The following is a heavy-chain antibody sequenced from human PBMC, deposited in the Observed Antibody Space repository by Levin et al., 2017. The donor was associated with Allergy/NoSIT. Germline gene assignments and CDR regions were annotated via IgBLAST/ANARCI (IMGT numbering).Heavy chain of an antibody. Sequence: QPGGSLRLSCAASGFTFSSYGMHWVRQAPGKGLEWVAVISYDGSNKYYADSVKGRFTISRDNSKNTLYLQMNSLRAEDTAVYYCAKEVEWTYYDFWSGSKGPLSPLDYWGQGTLVTVSS. V-gene: IGHV3-30*18. CDR2: ISYDGSNK. J-gene: IGHJ4*02. D-gene: IGHD3-3*01. CDR1: GFTFSSYG. CDR3: AKEVEWTYYDFWSGSKGPLSPLDY.